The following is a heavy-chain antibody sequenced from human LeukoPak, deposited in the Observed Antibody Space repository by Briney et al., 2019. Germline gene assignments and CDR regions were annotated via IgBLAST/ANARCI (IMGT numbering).Heavy chain of an antibody. Sequence: GGSLRLSCAASGFTFRSYDMHWVRQATGKGLEWVSGIGTAGEIYYPGSVKGRFTISRENAKNSLYLQMNSLRAGDTAVYYCARSVHYYDSSGYYTLNDYWGQGTLVTVSS. V-gene: IGHV3-13*01. D-gene: IGHD3-22*01. CDR3: ARSVHYYDSSGYYTLNDY. J-gene: IGHJ4*02. CDR2: IGTAGEI. CDR1: GFTFRSYD.